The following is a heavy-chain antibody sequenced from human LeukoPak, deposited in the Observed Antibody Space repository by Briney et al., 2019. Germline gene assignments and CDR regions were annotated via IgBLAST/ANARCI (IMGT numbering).Heavy chain of an antibody. CDR2: IIPILGIA. CDR1: GGTFSSYA. Sequence: ASVKVSCKASGGTFSSYAISWVRQAPGQGLEWMGRIIPILGIANYAQKFQGRVTITADKSTSTAYMEPSSLRSEDTAVYYCAREYSYGSIYYWGQGTLVTVSS. CDR3: AREYSYGSIYY. V-gene: IGHV1-69*04. J-gene: IGHJ4*02. D-gene: IGHD5-18*01.